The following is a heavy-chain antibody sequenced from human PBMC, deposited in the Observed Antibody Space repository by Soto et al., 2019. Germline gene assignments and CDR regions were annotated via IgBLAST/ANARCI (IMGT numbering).Heavy chain of an antibody. D-gene: IGHD3-22*01. J-gene: IGHJ4*02. CDR2: ISYDGSNK. V-gene: IGHV3-30*04. CDR3: ASGGDTMIVGVIDY. CDR1: GFTFSSYA. Sequence: GGSLRLSCAASGFTFSSYAMHWVRQAPGKGLEWVAVISYDGSNKYYADSVKGRFTISRDNSKNTLYLQMNSLRAEDTAVYYCASGGDTMIVGVIDYWGQGTLVTVSS.